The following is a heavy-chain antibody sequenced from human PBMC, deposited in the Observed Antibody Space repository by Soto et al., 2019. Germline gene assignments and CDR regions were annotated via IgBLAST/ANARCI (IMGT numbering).Heavy chain of an antibody. J-gene: IGHJ4*02. D-gene: IGHD3-9*01. CDR2: MSYDGGNK. V-gene: IGHV3-30-3*01. CDR1: GFTFSRYG. CDR3: ARGGDYNILTHLGYFDY. Sequence: PGGSLRLSCAASGFTFSRYGMHWVRQAPGKGLEWVTVMSYDGGNKYYADSVKGRFTISRDNSKNTVYLQMNSLRAEDTAVYYCARGGDYNILTHLGYFDYWGQGTPVTVSS.